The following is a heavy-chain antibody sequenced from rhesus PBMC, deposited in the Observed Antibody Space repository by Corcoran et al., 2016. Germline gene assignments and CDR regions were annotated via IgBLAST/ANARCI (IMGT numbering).Heavy chain of an antibody. Sequence: QVQLQESGPGLVKPSETLSLTCVVSGGSIRSNYWNWIRQPPGKGLEGIGRIYGGSWSTSYNPTLTSRVTISTDTSKNQFSLKLSSVTAADTAMYYCASAYGLDSWGQGVVVTVSS. CDR3: ASAYGLDS. CDR1: GGSIRSNY. V-gene: IGHV4-147*01. J-gene: IGHJ6*01. CDR2: IYGGSWST.